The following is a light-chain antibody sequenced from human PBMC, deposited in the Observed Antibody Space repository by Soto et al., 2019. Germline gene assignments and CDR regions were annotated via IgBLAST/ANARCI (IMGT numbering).Light chain of an antibody. CDR1: QSVSSN. CDR2: GAS. J-gene: IGKJ1*01. Sequence: EIVMTQSPATLSVSPGERSTLSCRASQSVSSNLAWYQQRPGQAPRLLIYGASTRATGTPARFSGSGSGTESTLPISRLQSEDSAVYYCQQHNNWPPTWTFGQGTKVDIK. V-gene: IGKV3-15*01. CDR3: QQHNNWPPTWT.